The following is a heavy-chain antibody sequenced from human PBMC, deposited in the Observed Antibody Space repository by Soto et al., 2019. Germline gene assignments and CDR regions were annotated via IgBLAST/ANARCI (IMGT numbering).Heavy chain of an antibody. CDR1: GYTFTSYA. D-gene: IGHD6-13*01. V-gene: IGHV1-3*01. J-gene: IGHJ4*02. CDR3: ARETQQLDSPPTDY. Sequence: QVQLVQSGAEVKKPGASVKVSCKASGYTFTSYAMHWVRQAPGQRLEWMGWINAGNGNTKYSQKFQGRVTITRDTSASTAYMELSSLRSEDTAVYYCARETQQLDSPPTDYWGQGTLVTVSS. CDR2: INAGNGNT.